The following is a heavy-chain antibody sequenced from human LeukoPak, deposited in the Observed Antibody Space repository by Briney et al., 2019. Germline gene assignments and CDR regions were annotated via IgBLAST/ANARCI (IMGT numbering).Heavy chain of an antibody. CDR3: ARGEVSYEVVYYYYYYMDV. Sequence: GGFLRLSCAASGFTFSSYWMHWVRQAPGKGLVWVSRINTDGSSTSYADSVKGRFTISRDNAKNTLYLQMNSLRAEDTAVYYCARGEVSYEVVYYYYYYMDVWGKGTTVTVSS. CDR1: GFTFSSYW. V-gene: IGHV3-74*01. J-gene: IGHJ6*03. D-gene: IGHD1-26*01. CDR2: INTDGSST.